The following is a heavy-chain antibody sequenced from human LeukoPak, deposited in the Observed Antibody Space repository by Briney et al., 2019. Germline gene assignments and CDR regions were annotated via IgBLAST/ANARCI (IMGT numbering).Heavy chain of an antibody. D-gene: IGHD2-8*01. CDR1: GFTFSSYG. CDR3: ARARVGCTNYAFDL. Sequence: RTGRSLRLSCAASGFTFSSYGMHWVRQAPGKGLEWVAVISYDGSNKYYADSVKGRFTISRDNSKNTVHLQMNSLRAEDTAVYYCARARVGCTNYAFDLWGQGTMVTVSS. V-gene: IGHV3-30*03. CDR2: ISYDGSNK. J-gene: IGHJ3*01.